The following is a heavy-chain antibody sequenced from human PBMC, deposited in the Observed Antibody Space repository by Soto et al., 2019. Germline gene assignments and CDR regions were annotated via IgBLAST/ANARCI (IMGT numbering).Heavy chain of an antibody. J-gene: IGHJ4*02. V-gene: IGHV1-18*01. Sequence: QVHLVQSGAEVKKPGASVKVSCKASGYTFTSYGITWVRQAPGQGLEWMGWISAHNGNTDYAQKRQGRVIVTRDTSTSTAYMELRSLRSDDKAVYYCARGRYGDYWGQGALVTVSS. CDR3: ARGRYGDY. CDR1: GYTFTSYG. CDR2: ISAHNGNT. D-gene: IGHD1-1*01.